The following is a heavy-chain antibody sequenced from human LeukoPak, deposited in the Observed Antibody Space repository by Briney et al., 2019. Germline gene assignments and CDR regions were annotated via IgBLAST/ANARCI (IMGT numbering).Heavy chain of an antibody. D-gene: IGHD3/OR15-3a*01. CDR1: GFTLSDYY. V-gene: IGHV3-11*01. J-gene: IGHJ4*02. CDR3: ARRRDFIDY. Sequence: GGSLRLSCAASGFTLSDYYMSWIRQAPGKGLEWVSYGSSSGSTIYYADSVKGRFAISRDNAKNSLYLQTNSLRAEDTAVYYCARRRDFIDYWGQGTLVTVSS. CDR2: GSSSGSTI.